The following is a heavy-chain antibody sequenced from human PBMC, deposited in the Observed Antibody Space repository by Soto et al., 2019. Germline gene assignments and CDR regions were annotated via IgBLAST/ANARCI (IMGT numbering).Heavy chain of an antibody. CDR1: GYNFSTVD. CDR2: MNPNSGNT. J-gene: IGHJ4*02. V-gene: IGHV1-8*02. Sequence: ASVKGSCKAAGYNFSTVDSYWVRQATGHGLEWMGWMNPNSGNTGYAQELRGRVTMTRNTSNTTAYMELTSLTSDDTGVYYCAGGNFRYWGQGTLVTVSS. CDR3: AGGNFRY.